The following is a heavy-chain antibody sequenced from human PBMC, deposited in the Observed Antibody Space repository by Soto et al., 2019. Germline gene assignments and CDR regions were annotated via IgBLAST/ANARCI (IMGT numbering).Heavy chain of an antibody. Sequence: NPSETLSLTCTVSGGSISSSSYYWGWIRQPPGKGLEWIGSIYYSGSTYYNPSLKSRVTISVDTSKNQFSLKLSSVTAADTAVYYCARWGLEASFLEWLSGWFDPWGQGTLVTVSS. CDR2: IYYSGST. V-gene: IGHV4-39*01. J-gene: IGHJ5*02. CDR1: GGSISSSSYY. D-gene: IGHD3-3*01. CDR3: ARWGLEASFLEWLSGWFDP.